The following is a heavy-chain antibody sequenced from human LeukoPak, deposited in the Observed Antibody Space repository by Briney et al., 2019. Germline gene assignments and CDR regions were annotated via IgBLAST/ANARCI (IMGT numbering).Heavy chain of an antibody. CDR3: ARDGGQWPPTG. V-gene: IGHV1-69*13. D-gene: IGHD6-19*01. J-gene: IGHJ4*02. CDR2: IIPIFGTA. Sequence: ASVKVSCKASGYTFTSYYMHWVRQAPGQGLEWMGGIIPIFGTANYAQKFQGRVTITADESTSTAYMELSSLRSEDTAVYYCARDGGQWPPTGWGQGTLVTVSS. CDR1: GYTFTSYY.